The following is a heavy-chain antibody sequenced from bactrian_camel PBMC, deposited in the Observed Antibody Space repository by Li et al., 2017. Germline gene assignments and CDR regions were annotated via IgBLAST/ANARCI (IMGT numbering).Heavy chain of an antibody. J-gene: IGHJ4*01. CDR2: VYTGGGNS. Sequence: HVQLVESGGGSVQAGGSLRLSCTASGVMYSANCMGWFRQAPGKEREGVAYVYTGGGNSGYADAVKGRSTISPDEDKDTLYLQMNSLKPEDTATYYCAEGRGSRGEHCYSLNYWGQGTQVTVS. V-gene: IGHV3S54*01. CDR1: GVMYSANC. CDR3: AEGRGSRGEHCYSLNY. D-gene: IGHD6*01.